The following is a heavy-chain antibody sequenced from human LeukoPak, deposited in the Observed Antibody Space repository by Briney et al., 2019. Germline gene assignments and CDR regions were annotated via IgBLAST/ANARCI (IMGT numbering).Heavy chain of an antibody. CDR2: IFQSGHT. CDR3: ARDTRTAQGFDY. CDR1: GVSISSSNSY. Sequence: SETLSLTCTVSGVSISSSNSYWGWIRQPPGKGLEWTGSIFQSGHTYYSPSLKSRVTISVDTSNNRFSLSLSAVTAADTAIYYCARDTRTAQGFDYWGQGILVTVSS. J-gene: IGHJ4*02. D-gene: IGHD2-15*01. V-gene: IGHV4-39*07.